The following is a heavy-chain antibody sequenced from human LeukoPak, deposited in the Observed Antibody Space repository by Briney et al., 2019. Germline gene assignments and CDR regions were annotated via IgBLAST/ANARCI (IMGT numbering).Heavy chain of an antibody. Sequence: ASVKVSCKASGYTFTSYDINWVRQATGQGLEWMGWMNPNSGNTGYAQKFQGRVTMTRNTSISTAYMELSSLRSEDTAVYYCARAPVVVVVAVIRRRDGYNYELDYWGQGTLVTVSS. J-gene: IGHJ4*02. CDR1: GYTFTSYD. D-gene: IGHD5-24*01. CDR2: MNPNSGNT. CDR3: ARAPVVVVVAVIRRRDGYNYELDY. V-gene: IGHV1-8*01.